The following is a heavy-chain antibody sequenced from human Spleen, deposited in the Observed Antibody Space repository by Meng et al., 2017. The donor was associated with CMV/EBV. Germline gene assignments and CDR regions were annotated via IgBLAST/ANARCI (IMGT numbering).Heavy chain of an antibody. CDR3: AKDLGYYDSSGYGDY. CDR2: IQYDGSNK. D-gene: IGHD3-22*01. CDR1: GFTFSSYG. Sequence: GESLKISCAASGFTFSSYGMHWVRQAPGKGLEWVAFIQYDGSNKYYADSVKGRFIISRDSSENTVYLQMNSLRAEDTAIHYCAKDLGYYDSSGYGDYWGQGTLVTVSS. V-gene: IGHV3-30*02. J-gene: IGHJ4*02.